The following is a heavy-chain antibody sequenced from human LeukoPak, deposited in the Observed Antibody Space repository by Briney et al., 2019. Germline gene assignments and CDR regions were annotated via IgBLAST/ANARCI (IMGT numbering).Heavy chain of an antibody. CDR1: GFTFSSYG. Sequence: GESLRLSCAASGFTFSSYGMHWVRKAPGKGLEWVAVIWYDGSNKYYADSVKGRFTISRDNSKNTLYLQMNSLRAEDTAVYYCARAMLSDYGVGGPWGQGTLVTVSS. CDR3: ARAMLSDYGVGGP. V-gene: IGHV3-33*01. CDR2: IWYDGSNK. D-gene: IGHD4-17*01. J-gene: IGHJ5*02.